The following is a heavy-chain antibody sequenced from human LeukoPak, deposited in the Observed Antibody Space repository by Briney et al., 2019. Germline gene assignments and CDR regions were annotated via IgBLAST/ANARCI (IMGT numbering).Heavy chain of an antibody. J-gene: IGHJ4*02. CDR1: GFTVSSNY. CDR3: ARGPLAVAGNDY. Sequence: PGGSLRLSCAASGFTVSSNYMSWVRQAPGKGLEWVSVIYSGGSTYYADPVKGRFTISRDNSKNTLYLQMNSLRAEDTAVYYCARGPLAVAGNDYWGQGTLVTVSS. D-gene: IGHD6-19*01. CDR2: IYSGGST. V-gene: IGHV3-66*01.